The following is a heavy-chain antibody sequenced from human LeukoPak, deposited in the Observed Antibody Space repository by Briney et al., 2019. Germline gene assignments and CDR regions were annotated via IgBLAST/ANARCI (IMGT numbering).Heavy chain of an antibody. Sequence: GGSLRLSCAASGFTFTNAWMSWVRQAPGKGLVWVTRISSDGSSTSYADSVKGRFTISRDNAKNTLYLQMSSLRAEDTAMYYCARISLSGWVNDHWGQGTLVTVSS. V-gene: IGHV3-74*01. CDR3: ARISLSGWVNDH. CDR1: GFTFTNAW. D-gene: IGHD6-19*01. J-gene: IGHJ4*02. CDR2: ISSDGSST.